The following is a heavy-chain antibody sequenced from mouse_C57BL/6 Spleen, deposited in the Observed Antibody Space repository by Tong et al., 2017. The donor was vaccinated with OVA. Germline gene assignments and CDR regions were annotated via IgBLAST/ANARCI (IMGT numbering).Heavy chain of an antibody. Sequence: EVQLQESGPELVKPGASVKVSCKASGYAFTSYNMYWVKQSHGKSLEWIGYIDPYNGGTNYNEKFKSKATLTVDKSSSTAYRQLSSLTSEDSAVYYCARDYYGSSWGYYFDYWGQGTTLTVSS. V-gene: IGHV1S135*01. CDR3: ARDYYGSSWGYYFDY. D-gene: IGHD1-1*01. CDR2: IDPYNGGT. CDR1: GYAFTSYN. J-gene: IGHJ2*01.